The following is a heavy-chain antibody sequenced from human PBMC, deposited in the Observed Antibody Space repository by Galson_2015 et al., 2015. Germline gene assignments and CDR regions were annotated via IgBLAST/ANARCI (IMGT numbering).Heavy chain of an antibody. CDR1: GFTFSSYG. CDR2: TWYDGSNK. D-gene: IGHD6-19*01. Sequence: SLRLSCAASGFTFSSYGMHRVRQAPGKGLEWVAVTWYDGSNKYYADSVKGRFTISRDNSKNTLYLQMNSLRAEDTAVYYCARNSGWYGGAFDIWGQGTMVTVSS. CDR3: ARNSGWYGGAFDI. J-gene: IGHJ3*02. V-gene: IGHV3-33*01.